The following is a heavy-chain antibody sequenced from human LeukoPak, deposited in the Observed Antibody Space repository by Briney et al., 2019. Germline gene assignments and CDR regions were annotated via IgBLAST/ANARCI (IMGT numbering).Heavy chain of an antibody. CDR3: ARPSYQLPYYYGMDV. D-gene: IGHD2-2*01. J-gene: IGHJ6*02. V-gene: IGHV3-30-3*01. CDR2: ISYDGSNK. CDR1: GFTFSSYA. Sequence: GGPLRLSCAASGFTFSSYAMHWVRQAPGKGLEWVAVISYDGSNKYYADSVKGRFTISSNHSKHTLYLQMPSLRAEDTAVYYCARPSYQLPYYYGMDVWGQGTTVTVSS.